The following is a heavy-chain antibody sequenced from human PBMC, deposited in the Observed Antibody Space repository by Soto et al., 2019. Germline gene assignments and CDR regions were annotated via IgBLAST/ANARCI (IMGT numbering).Heavy chain of an antibody. V-gene: IGHV3-23*01. Sequence: EVQLLESGGGLVQPGGSLRLSCAASGFSFNNYAMNWVRQAPGQGLEWVSTISDSGSTYYADSVKGRSTISRDNSKNTLYLQMKSLRAEDTAVYFCAKDVGGHYCTPTSCLYFFHSWGRGTLVTVSS. D-gene: IGHD2-2*01. CDR3: AKDVGGHYCTPTSCLYFFHS. CDR2: ISDSGST. J-gene: IGHJ4*02. CDR1: GFSFNNYA.